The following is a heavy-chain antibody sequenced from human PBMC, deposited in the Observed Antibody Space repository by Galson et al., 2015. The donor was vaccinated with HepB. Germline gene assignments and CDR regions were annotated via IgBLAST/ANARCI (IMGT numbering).Heavy chain of an antibody. CDR3: TRLSYYDSLIY. V-gene: IGHV3-73*01. Sequence: SLRLSCAASGFTFDGSAMHWVRQAPGKGLEWVCRVRSKANSYAKAYAASVKGRFTISRDDSKNTAYLQMNSLKTEDTAVYYCTRLSYYDSLIYWGQGTLVTVSS. CDR2: VRSKANSYAK. CDR1: GFTFDGSA. J-gene: IGHJ4*02. D-gene: IGHD3-22*01.